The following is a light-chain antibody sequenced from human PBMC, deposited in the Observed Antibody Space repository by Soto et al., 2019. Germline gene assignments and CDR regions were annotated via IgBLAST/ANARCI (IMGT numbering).Light chain of an antibody. V-gene: IGKV1-5*01. CDR1: QSIDRW. J-gene: IGKJ1*01. CDR2: DAS. Sequence: DIQMTQSPSTLPASVGDRVTITCRASQSIDRWLAWYQQRPGKAPKLLIYDASSLESGVPSRFSGTGSGTEFTLAINSLQPDDFATYYCQQYHSYSEAFGQGTKVDIK. CDR3: QQYHSYSEA.